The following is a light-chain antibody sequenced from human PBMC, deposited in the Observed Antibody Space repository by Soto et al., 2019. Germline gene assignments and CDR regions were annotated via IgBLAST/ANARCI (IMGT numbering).Light chain of an antibody. CDR1: QSVSSSS. V-gene: IGKV3-20*01. Sequence: EIVLTQSPGTLSLSPGERATLSCRASQSVSSSSLTWYQQKPGQAPRLLIYGASTRATGIPDRFSGSGSGTDFSLTISRLEPEDFAVYYCLQFDISPLYTSGQGTKVEIK. J-gene: IGKJ2*01. CDR2: GAS. CDR3: LQFDISPLYT.